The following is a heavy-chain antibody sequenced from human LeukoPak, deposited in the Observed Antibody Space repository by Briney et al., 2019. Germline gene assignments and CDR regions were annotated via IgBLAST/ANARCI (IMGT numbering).Heavy chain of an antibody. V-gene: IGHV3-23*01. CDR2: ITGSGGST. D-gene: IGHD2-8*01. CDR1: GFTFSSFP. Sequence: GGSLRLSCAASGFTFSSFPMTWVRLAPGKGLEWVSTITGSGGSTYYAESVKGGFTISRDNSKNTLYLQMNSLRGEDTALYFSAKDLAGCSDSWGQGTLVTVSS. CDR3: AKDLAGCSDS. J-gene: IGHJ4*02.